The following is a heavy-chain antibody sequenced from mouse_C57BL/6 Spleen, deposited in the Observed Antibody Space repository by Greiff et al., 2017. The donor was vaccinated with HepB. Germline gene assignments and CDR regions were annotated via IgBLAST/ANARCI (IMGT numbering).Heavy chain of an antibody. CDR2: INPNYGTT. CDR1: GYSFTDYN. Sequence: EVQLQQSGPELVKPGASVKISCKASGYSFTDYNMNWVKQSNGKSLEWIGVINPNYGTTSYNQKFKGKATLTVDQSSSTAYMQLTSLTSDDSAVYYCARATTVVATPFAYWGQGTLVTVSA. J-gene: IGHJ3*01. D-gene: IGHD1-1*01. CDR3: ARATTVVATPFAY. V-gene: IGHV1-39*01.